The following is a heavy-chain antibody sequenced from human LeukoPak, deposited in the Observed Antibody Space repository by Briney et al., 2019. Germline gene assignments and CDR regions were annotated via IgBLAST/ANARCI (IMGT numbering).Heavy chain of an antibody. Sequence: GGSLRLSCAASGFTFSSYSMNWVRQAPGKGLEWVSSISSSSSYIYYADSVKGRFTISRDNAKNSLYLQMNSLRAEDAAVYYCARDPLGDYAGYFDYWGQGTLVTVSS. CDR2: ISSSSSYI. D-gene: IGHD4-17*01. CDR3: ARDPLGDYAGYFDY. CDR1: GFTFSSYS. V-gene: IGHV3-21*01. J-gene: IGHJ4*02.